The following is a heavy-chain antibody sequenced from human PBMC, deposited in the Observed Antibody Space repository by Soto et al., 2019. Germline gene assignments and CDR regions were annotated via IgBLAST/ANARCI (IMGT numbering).Heavy chain of an antibody. CDR2: IWYDGSNK. CDR1: GFTFSSYG. V-gene: IGHV3-33*01. Sequence: QVQLVESGGGVVQPGRSLRLSCAASGFTFSSYGMHWVRQAPGKGLEWGAVIWYDGSNKYYADSVKGRFTISRDNSKNTLYLQMNSLRAEDTAVYYCARENSPTMVRGVITIYYYYYGMDVWGQGTTVTVSS. D-gene: IGHD3-10*01. CDR3: ARENSPTMVRGVITIYYYYYGMDV. J-gene: IGHJ6*02.